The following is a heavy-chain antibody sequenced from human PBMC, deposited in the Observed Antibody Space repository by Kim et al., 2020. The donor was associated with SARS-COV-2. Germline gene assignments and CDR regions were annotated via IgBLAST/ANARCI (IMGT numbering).Heavy chain of an antibody. Sequence: SETLSLTCTVSGGSISSSSYYWGWIRQPPGKGLEWIGSIYYSGSTYYNPSLKSRVTISVDTSKNQFSLKLSSVTAADTAVYYSARHRRQWLQLNPYYFDYWGQGTLVPVS. CDR1: GGSISSSSYY. CDR3: ARHRRQWLQLNPYYFDY. D-gene: IGHD1-1*01. V-gene: IGHV4-39*01. J-gene: IGHJ4*02. CDR2: IYYSGST.